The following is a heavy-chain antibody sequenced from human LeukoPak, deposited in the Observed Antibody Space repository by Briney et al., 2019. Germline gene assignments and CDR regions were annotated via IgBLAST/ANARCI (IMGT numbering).Heavy chain of an antibody. Sequence: GGSLRLSCAASGFTFRSYSMNWVRQAPGKGLEWVSAISGSGGSTYYADSVKGRFTISRDNSKNTLYLQMNSLRAEDTAVYYCAKGGAYYYDSSGRRDYWGQGTLVTVSS. CDR3: AKGGAYYYDSSGRRDY. CDR1: GFTFRSYS. V-gene: IGHV3-23*01. D-gene: IGHD3-22*01. CDR2: ISGSGGST. J-gene: IGHJ4*02.